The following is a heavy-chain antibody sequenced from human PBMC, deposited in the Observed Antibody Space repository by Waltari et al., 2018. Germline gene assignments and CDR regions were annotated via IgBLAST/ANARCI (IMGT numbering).Heavy chain of an antibody. V-gene: IGHV3-74*01. J-gene: IGHJ5*01. CDR2: INSEGSST. CDR1: GFTLSRHW. Sequence: VQLVESGGGLVQPGGSLGLSCAPSGFTLSRHWMRGVRPAPGKGLVWVSRINSEGSSTSYADSVKGRFTISRDNAKNTVCLQMDSLRGEDTAVYYCARGTYYYDNSGPYFDSWGQGTLVTVTS. CDR3: ARGTYYYDNSGPYFDS. D-gene: IGHD3-22*01.